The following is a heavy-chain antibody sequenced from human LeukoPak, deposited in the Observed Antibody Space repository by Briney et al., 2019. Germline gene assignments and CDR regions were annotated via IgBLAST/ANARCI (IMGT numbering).Heavy chain of an antibody. J-gene: IGHJ6*02. Sequence: LXXAXSGXTVXSNYMSWVRQAPGKGLEWVSVIRSDGTTDYADSVKGRFDVSRDNFKNTLYLQMNSLRAEDTAVYYCARDHGVQLRLGVDGMDVWGQGTTVTVSS. CDR1: GXTVXSNY. D-gene: IGHD1-1*01. V-gene: IGHV3-66*01. CDR2: IRSDGTT. CDR3: ARDHGVQLRLGVDGMDV.